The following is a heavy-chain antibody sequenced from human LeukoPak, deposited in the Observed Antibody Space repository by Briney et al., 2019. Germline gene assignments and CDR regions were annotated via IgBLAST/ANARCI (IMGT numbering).Heavy chain of an antibody. CDR3: ARGFFASSSSPLDY. Sequence: SETLSLTCAVYGGSFSGYYWSWIRQPPGKGLEWIGEINHSGSTNYNPSLKSRVTISVDTSKNQFPLKLSSVTAADTAVYYCARGFFASSSSPLDYWGQGTLVTVSS. CDR1: GGSFSGYY. J-gene: IGHJ4*02. CDR2: INHSGST. D-gene: IGHD6-13*01. V-gene: IGHV4-34*01.